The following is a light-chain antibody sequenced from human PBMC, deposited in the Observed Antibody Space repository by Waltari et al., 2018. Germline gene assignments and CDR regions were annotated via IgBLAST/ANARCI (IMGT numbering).Light chain of an antibody. J-gene: IGKJ2*01. Sequence: DIVMTQSPDSLAVSLGEGATVNCKSSQTLLYTSTNKNYLAWYQQKPGQPPKLLFYWASTRQSGVPVRFTGSGSETDFTLTISSLQAEDVAVYYCQQYYSTPPTFGQGTKLEI. CDR3: QQYYSTPPT. CDR2: WAS. CDR1: QTLLYTSTNKNY. V-gene: IGKV4-1*01.